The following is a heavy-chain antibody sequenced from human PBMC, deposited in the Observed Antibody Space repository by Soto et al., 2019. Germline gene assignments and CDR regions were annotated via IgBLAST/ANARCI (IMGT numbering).Heavy chain of an antibody. CDR3: AKDRQQSKYNGLDV. V-gene: IGHV3-23*01. CDR2: ISDTGGIT. Sequence: EVHLLESGGGLIQPGGSLTLSCAASGFTFSNYAMSWVRQAPGQGLEWVSAISDTGGITNYVDSVKGRFTISRDNSKNTLYLQMNSLRVEETAIYYCAKDRQQSKYNGLDVWGQGTTVTVSS. D-gene: IGHD1-1*01. CDR1: GFTFSNYA. J-gene: IGHJ6*02.